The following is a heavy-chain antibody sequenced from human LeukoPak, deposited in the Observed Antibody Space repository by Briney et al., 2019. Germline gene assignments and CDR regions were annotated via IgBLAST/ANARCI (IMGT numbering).Heavy chain of an antibody. CDR1: GGSISSGVYY. V-gene: IGHV4-31*03. Sequence: PSQTLSLTCTVSGGSISSGVYYWSWIRQHPGKGLEWIGYIYYSGSTYYNPSLKSRVTISVDTSKTQFSLKLSSVTAADAAVYYCAREATYYDILTGYSNWFDPWGQGTLVTVSS. D-gene: IGHD3-9*01. CDR2: IYYSGST. CDR3: AREATYYDILTGYSNWFDP. J-gene: IGHJ5*02.